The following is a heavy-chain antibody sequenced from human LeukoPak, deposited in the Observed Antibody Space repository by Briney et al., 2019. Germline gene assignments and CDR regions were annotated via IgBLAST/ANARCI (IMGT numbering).Heavy chain of an antibody. CDR3: ARCGWGITGTTRTNWFDH. J-gene: IGHJ5*02. D-gene: IGHD1-20*01. V-gene: IGHV4-31*03. Sequence: PSQTLSLTCTVSVGSISSGGYYWRWIRQHPGEGLEWIRYIYYSGSTNYNPSLKSRVTISVDTSKNQFSLKLSSVTAADTAVYYCARCGWGITGTTRTNWFDHWGQGTLVTVSS. CDR1: VGSISSGGYY. CDR2: IYYSGST.